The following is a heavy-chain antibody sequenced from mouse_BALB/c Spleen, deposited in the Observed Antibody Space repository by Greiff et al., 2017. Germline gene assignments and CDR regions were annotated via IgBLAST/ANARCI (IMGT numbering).Heavy chain of an antibody. V-gene: IGHV1-87*01. CDR2: IYPGDGDT. CDR3: ARKEKIYYDYDVGAMDY. CDR1: GYTFTSYW. Sequence: QVQLQQSGAELARPGASVKLSCKASGYTFTSYWMQWVKQRPGQGLEWIGAIYPGDGDTRYTQKFKGKATLTADKSSSTAYMQLSSLASEDSAVYYCARKEKIYYDYDVGAMDYWGQGTSVTVSS. J-gene: IGHJ4*01. D-gene: IGHD2-4*01.